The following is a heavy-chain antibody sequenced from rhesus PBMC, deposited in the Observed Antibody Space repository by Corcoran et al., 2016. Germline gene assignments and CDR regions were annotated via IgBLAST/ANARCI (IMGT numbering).Heavy chain of an antibody. CDR1: GGSLTNGYFY. CDR2: TPHGETT. Sequence: QVQLQESGPGLVRPSETLSLTCAVSGGSLTNGYFYWSWIRQAPEKGLEWIGNTPHGETTTYNPPLTSRVTFSRDTDKNHFTLDLTSVTAADTAVYYCARQAGSYSDTYITLWGQGVLVTVSS. V-gene: IGHV4-122*02. D-gene: IGHD1-44*01. CDR3: ARQAGSYSDTYITL. J-gene: IGHJ4*01.